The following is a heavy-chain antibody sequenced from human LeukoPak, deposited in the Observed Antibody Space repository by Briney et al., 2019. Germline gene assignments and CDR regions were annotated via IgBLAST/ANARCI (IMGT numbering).Heavy chain of an antibody. CDR3: ASPKWELRGFDP. Sequence: PSETLSLTCTVSGGSISSSSYYWGWIRQPPGKGLEWIGSIYYSGSTYYNPSLKSPVTISVDTSKNQFSLKLSSVTAADTAVYYCASPKWELRGFDPWGQGTLVTVSS. D-gene: IGHD1-26*01. V-gene: IGHV4-39*01. CDR2: IYYSGST. J-gene: IGHJ5*02. CDR1: GGSISSSSYY.